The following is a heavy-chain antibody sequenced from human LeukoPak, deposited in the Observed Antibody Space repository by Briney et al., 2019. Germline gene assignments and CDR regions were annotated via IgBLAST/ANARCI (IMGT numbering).Heavy chain of an antibody. J-gene: IGHJ1*01. CDR3: ARTYYYDSSGSHFQH. CDR1: GYTFTGYY. V-gene: IGHV1-2*02. CDR2: INPNSGGT. D-gene: IGHD3-22*01. Sequence: ASVKVSCKASGYTFTGYYMHWVRQAPGQGLEYMGWINPNSGGTKSAQKFQGRVTMTRDTSISTGYMELSGLASDDAAVYYCARTYYYDSSGSHFQHWGQGTLVTVSS.